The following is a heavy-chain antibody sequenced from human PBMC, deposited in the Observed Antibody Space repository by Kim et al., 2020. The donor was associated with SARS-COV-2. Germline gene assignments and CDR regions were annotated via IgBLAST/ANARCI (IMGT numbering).Heavy chain of an antibody. D-gene: IGHD7-27*01. Sequence: YAQKLQGRVTMTTDTSTSTAYMELRSLRSDDTAVYYCARDVWGRSHYFDYWGQGTLVTVSS. V-gene: IGHV1-18*01. J-gene: IGHJ4*02. CDR3: ARDVWGRSHYFDY.